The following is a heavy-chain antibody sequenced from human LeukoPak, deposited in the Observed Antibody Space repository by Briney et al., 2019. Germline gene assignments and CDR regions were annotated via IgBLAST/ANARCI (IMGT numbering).Heavy chain of an antibody. Sequence: GGSLRLSCTVSGFTVSSDSMSWVRQAPGKGLEWVSFIYSSGSTHYSASVKGRFTISRDNSKNTLYLQMNSLRAEDTAVYYCARRAGAYSHPYDYWGQGTLVTVSS. J-gene: IGHJ4*02. D-gene: IGHD4/OR15-4a*01. CDR1: GFTVSSDS. V-gene: IGHV3-53*01. CDR2: IYSSGST. CDR3: ARRAGAYSHPYDY.